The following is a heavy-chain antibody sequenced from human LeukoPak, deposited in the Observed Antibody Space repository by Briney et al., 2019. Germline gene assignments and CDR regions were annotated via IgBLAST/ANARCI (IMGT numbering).Heavy chain of an antibody. D-gene: IGHD2-2*01. V-gene: IGHV4-59*01. Sequence: ASETLSLTCTVSGGSISSYYWSWIRQPPGKGLEWIGYIYYSGSTNYNPSLKSRVTISVDTSKNQFSLKLSSVTAADTAVYYCARGGYQLQDAFDIWGQGTMVTVSS. CDR1: GGSISSYY. J-gene: IGHJ3*02. CDR2: IYYSGST. CDR3: ARGGYQLQDAFDI.